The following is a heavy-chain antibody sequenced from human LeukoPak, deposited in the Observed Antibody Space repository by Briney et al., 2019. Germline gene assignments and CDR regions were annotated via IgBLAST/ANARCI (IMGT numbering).Heavy chain of an antibody. J-gene: IGHJ3*02. CDR1: GFTFDDYA. D-gene: IGHD3-10*01. CDR2: ISWNSGSI. Sequence: GRSLRLSCAASGFTFDDYAMHWVRQAPGKGLEWVSGISWNSGSIGYADSVKGRFTISRDNAKNSLYLQMNSLRAEDTAVYYCARDQHSVLLWFGESGGDAFDIWGQGTMVTVSS. CDR3: ARDQHSVLLWFGESGGDAFDI. V-gene: IGHV3-9*01.